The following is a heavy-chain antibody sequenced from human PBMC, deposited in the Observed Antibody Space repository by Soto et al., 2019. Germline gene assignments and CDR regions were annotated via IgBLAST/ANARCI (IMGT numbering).Heavy chain of an antibody. D-gene: IGHD6-6*01. V-gene: IGHV1-69*13. CDR2: IIPIFGTA. J-gene: IGHJ4*02. Sequence: ASMKVSCKASGGTFSSYAISWVRQAPGQGLEWMGGIIPIFGTANYAKKFQGRVTITADESTSTAYMELSSMRSEDTAVYYCARGGPSIEARRFDXWGQGTLVTVSX. CDR1: GGTFSSYA. CDR3: ARGGPSIEARRFDX.